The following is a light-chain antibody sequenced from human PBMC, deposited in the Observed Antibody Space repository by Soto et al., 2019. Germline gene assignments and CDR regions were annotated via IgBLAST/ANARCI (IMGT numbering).Light chain of an antibody. CDR1: QRISISY. CDR2: GAS. Sequence: EIVLTQSPDTLSLSPGERATLSCRASQRISISYLAWFQQKPGQAPRLLIYGASGRATGIPDRFSGSGSGTDFTLTINRLEPEDSAVYYCQQYCGSLFTFGPGTRVDIK. V-gene: IGKV3-20*01. CDR3: QQYCGSLFT. J-gene: IGKJ3*01.